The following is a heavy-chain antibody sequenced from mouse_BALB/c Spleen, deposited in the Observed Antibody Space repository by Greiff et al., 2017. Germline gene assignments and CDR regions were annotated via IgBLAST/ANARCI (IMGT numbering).Heavy chain of an antibody. CDR1: GFTFSSYG. CDR2: ISSGGSYT. CDR3: ARHGRYSWFAY. Sequence: EVKLQESGGDLVKPGGSLKLSCAASGFTFSSYGMSWVRQTPDKRLEWVATISSGGSYTYYPDSVKGRFTISRDNAKNTLYLQMSSLKSEDTAMYYCARHGRYSWFAYWGQGTLVTVSA. D-gene: IGHD2-14*01. V-gene: IGHV5-6*01. J-gene: IGHJ3*01.